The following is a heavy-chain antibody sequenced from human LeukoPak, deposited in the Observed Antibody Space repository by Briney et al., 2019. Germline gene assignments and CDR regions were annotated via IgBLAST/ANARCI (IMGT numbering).Heavy chain of an antibody. CDR3: AKFDC. CDR1: GFTFSRYE. CDR2: ISSDGSNI. J-gene: IGHJ4*02. V-gene: IGHV3-48*03. Sequence: GGSLRLSCAASGFTFSRYEMNWVRQAPGKGLEWVSYISSDGSNIYYADSVKGRFTISRDNSKNSLYLQMNSLRVEDTAVYYCAKFDCWGQGTLVTVSS.